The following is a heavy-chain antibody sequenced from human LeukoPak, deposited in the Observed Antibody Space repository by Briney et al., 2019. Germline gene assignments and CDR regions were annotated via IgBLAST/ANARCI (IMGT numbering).Heavy chain of an antibody. V-gene: IGHV1-18*01. CDR1: GYTFTSYG. CDR3: ARDPSVLRFFGQTLDY. D-gene: IGHD3-3*01. J-gene: IGHJ4*02. Sequence: ASVKVSCKASGYTFTSYGISWVRQAPGQGLEWMGWISAYNGNTNYAQKLQGRVTMTTDTSTSTAYMELRSLRSDDTAVYYCARDPSVLRFFGQTLDYWGQGTLVTVSS. CDR2: ISAYNGNT.